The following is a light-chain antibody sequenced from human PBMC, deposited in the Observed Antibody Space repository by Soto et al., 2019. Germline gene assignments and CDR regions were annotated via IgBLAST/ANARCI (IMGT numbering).Light chain of an antibody. CDR2: GAY. Sequence: DIQMTQSPASVSASVGDRVTITCRASQGISSWSAWYQQRPGKAPKLMIYGAYTLQSGVPSRFSGSGSGTYFTLTISSVQPEYFATYCWQQANRFPPTFGQGTKLEIK. V-gene: IGKV1D-12*01. J-gene: IGKJ2*01. CDR3: QQANRFPPT. CDR1: QGISSW.